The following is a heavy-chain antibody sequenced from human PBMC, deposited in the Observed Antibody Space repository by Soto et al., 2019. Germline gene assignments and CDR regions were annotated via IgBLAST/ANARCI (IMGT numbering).Heavy chain of an antibody. V-gene: IGHV3-48*01. Sequence: GGSLRLSCAASGFDFSGHAMNWVRQVPGKGLEWVSHISRSSDTIYYADSVKGRFTISRDNAKNSLYLEMNSLRAEDTAVYYCARYGSRSDYRDPFDYWGQGTLVTVSS. CDR2: ISRSSDTI. CDR1: GFDFSGHA. J-gene: IGHJ4*02. D-gene: IGHD3-10*01. CDR3: ARYGSRSDYRDPFDY.